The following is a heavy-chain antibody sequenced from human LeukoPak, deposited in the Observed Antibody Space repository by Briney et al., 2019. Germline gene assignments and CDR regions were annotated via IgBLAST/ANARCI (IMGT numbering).Heavy chain of an antibody. CDR1: GGTFSSYA. J-gene: IGHJ4*02. V-gene: IGHV1-69*05. CDR2: IIPIFGTA. CDR3: VAGALTDFDY. Sequence: SVKVSCKASGGTFSSYAISWVRQAPGQGLEWMGGIIPIFGTANYAQKFQGRVTITTDESTSTAYMKLSSLRSEDTAVYYCVAGALTDFDYWGQGTLVTVSS. D-gene: IGHD3-9*01.